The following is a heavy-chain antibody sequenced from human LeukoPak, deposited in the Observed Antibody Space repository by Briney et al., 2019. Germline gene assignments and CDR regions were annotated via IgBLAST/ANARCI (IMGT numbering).Heavy chain of an antibody. CDR3: AKMDTAMVTGYYYYYMDV. CDR2: IRYDGSNK. D-gene: IGHD5-18*01. J-gene: IGHJ6*03. Sequence: GGSLRLSCAASGFTFSSYGMHWVRQAPGKGLECVAFIRYDGSNKYYADSVEGRFTISRDNSKNTLYLQMNSLRAEDTAVYYCAKMDTAMVTGYYYYYMDVWGKGTTVTVSS. V-gene: IGHV3-30*02. CDR1: GFTFSSYG.